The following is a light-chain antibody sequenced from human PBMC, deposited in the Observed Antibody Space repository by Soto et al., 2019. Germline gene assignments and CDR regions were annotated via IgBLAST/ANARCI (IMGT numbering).Light chain of an antibody. CDR3: SSYAGSNVI. CDR1: SSDVGDYKY. CDR2: EVD. V-gene: IGLV2-8*01. Sequence: QSALTQPPSASGSPGQSVTISCTGTSSDVGDYKYVSWYQQHPGKAPKLMIYEVDKRPSGVPDRFSGSKSGNTASLAVSGLQAKDEADYFCSSYAGSNVIFGGGTKLTVL. J-gene: IGLJ2*01.